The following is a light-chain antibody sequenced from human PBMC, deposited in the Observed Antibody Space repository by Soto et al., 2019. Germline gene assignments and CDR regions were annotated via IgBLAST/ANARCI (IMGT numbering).Light chain of an antibody. CDR2: GNT. Sequence: QSVLTQPPSVSGAPGQKVTISCTGSSSNIGAGYDVHWYQQLPGTAPKLLIFGNTHRPSGVPDRFSGSKSGTSASLAITGLQPEDEADYYCHSYDISLSGYVFGPGTKVTVL. V-gene: IGLV1-40*01. CDR3: HSYDISLSGYV. J-gene: IGLJ1*01. CDR1: SSNIGAGYD.